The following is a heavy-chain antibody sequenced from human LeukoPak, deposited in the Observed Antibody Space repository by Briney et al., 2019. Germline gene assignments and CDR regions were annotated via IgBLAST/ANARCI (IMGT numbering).Heavy chain of an antibody. D-gene: IGHD1-7*01. V-gene: IGHV4-34*01. Sequence: SETLALTCAFYGGSFSNYYWRWIRQSPGKGLEWIGENNDSGTINYNPSLMSRVTISVDKSKNQFSLKLSSVTAADTAVYYCARRWNYGRNYYIDVWGKGATVSVSS. CDR1: GGSFSNYY. CDR2: NNDSGTI. CDR3: ARRWNYGRNYYIDV. J-gene: IGHJ6*03.